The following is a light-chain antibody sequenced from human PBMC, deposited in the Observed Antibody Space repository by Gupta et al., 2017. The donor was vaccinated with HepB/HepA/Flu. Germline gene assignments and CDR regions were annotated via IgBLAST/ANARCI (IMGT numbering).Light chain of an antibody. CDR2: SNN. J-gene: IGLJ2*01. Sequence: TVVPPEPSFSVSPGGTVTLTCGLSSGSVSPRHYPSWYQQTPGQAPRKVIDSNNSRSSGVPDRFSGSILGNKAALTITGAQADDEDDYYCMRVMGTVVLGGGTKLTVL. CDR3: MRVMGTVV. V-gene: IGLV8-61*01. CDR1: SGSVSPRHY.